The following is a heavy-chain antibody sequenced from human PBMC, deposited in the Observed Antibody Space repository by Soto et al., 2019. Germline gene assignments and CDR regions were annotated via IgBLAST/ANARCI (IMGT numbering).Heavy chain of an antibody. Sequence: SVKVSCRASGGTFSSYTISWVRQAPGQGLEWMGRIIPILGIANYAQKFQGRVTITADKSTSTAYMELSSLRSEDTAVYYCARLMTTVTTSLQNVDYWGQGTLVTVSS. CDR3: ARLMTTVTTSLQNVDY. J-gene: IGHJ4*02. CDR2: IIPILGIA. CDR1: GGTFSSYT. D-gene: IGHD4-17*01. V-gene: IGHV1-69*02.